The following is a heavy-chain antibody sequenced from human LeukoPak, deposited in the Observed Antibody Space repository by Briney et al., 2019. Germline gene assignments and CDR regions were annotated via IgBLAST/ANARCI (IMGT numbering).Heavy chain of an antibody. CDR2: FDPEDGET. Sequence: ASVKVSCKVSGYTLTELSMHWVRQAPGKGLEWMGGFDPEDGETIYAQKFQGRVTMTEDTSTDTAYMELSSLRSEDTAVYYCATSPPNPYYYYYYGMDVWGKGTTVTVSS. J-gene: IGHJ6*04. V-gene: IGHV1-24*01. CDR3: ATSPPNPYYYYYYGMDV. CDR1: GYTLTELS.